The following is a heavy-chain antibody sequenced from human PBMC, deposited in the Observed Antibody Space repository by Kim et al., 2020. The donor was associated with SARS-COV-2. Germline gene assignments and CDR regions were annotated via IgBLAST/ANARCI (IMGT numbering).Heavy chain of an antibody. CDR1: GFTFIKSA. V-gene: IGHV1-3*01. D-gene: IGHD1-26*01. CDR2: IHAGNGRT. J-gene: IGHJ4*02. CDR3: ARISDFPDGSWGYFFRH. Sequence: ASVKVSCKASGFTFIKSAIHWVRQAPGQGLEWMGWIHAGNGRTKYSQKLEGRLTITRDTSANVAYMELSSLTSADTATYYCARISDFPDGSWGYFFRHWGKGALVSVSS.